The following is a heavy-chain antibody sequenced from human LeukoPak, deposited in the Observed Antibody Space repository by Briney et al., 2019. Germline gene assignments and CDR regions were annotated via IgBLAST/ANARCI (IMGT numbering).Heavy chain of an antibody. J-gene: IGHJ3*01. CDR1: GYTFTSYG. V-gene: IGHV1-18*01. CDR2: ISAYNGNT. Sequence: ASVKVSCKASGYTFTSYGISWVRQAPGQELEWMGWISAYNGNTNYAQKLQSRVTMTTDTSTSTAYKELRGMRSEDTAVYYCASDRRVLLWSGEVAADAFDVWGQGTMVTVSS. CDR3: ASDRRVLLWSGEVAADAFDV. D-gene: IGHD3-10*01.